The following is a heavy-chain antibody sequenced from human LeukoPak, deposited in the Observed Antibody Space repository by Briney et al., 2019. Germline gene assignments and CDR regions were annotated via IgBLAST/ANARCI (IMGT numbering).Heavy chain of an antibody. CDR3: ASLPLFGSAFDI. J-gene: IGHJ3*02. CDR1: GYTFTSYY. Sequence: ASVKVSCKASGYTFTSYYMHWVRQAPGQGLEWVGIINPSGGSTSYAQKFQGRVTMTRDTSTSTVYMELSSLRSEDTAVYYCASLPLFGSAFDIWGQGTMVTVSS. D-gene: IGHD2-21*01. CDR2: INPSGGST. V-gene: IGHV1-46*01.